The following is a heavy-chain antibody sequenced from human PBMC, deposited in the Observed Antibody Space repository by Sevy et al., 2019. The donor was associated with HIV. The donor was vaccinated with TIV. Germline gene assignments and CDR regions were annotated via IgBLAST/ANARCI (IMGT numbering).Heavy chain of an antibody. J-gene: IGHJ5*02. CDR3: TGATVFGATWFDP. CDR2: IKGKTEGGSA. CDR1: GYTFNNAW. D-gene: IGHD3-3*01. V-gene: IGHV3-15*01. Sequence: GGSLRLSCAASGYTFNNAWRSWVRQAPGKGLEWLGRIKGKTEGGSAEYASPVKGRFTISRDDSKSTLYLQMNRLRTEDTGVYYCTGATVFGATWFDPWGQGALVTVSS.